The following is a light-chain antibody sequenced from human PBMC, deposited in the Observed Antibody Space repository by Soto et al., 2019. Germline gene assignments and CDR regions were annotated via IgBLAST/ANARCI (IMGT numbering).Light chain of an antibody. CDR1: RSVNNNY. Sequence: EMVLTQSPGTRSLSPGEKATLSCRASRSVNNNYLAWYQQKPGQAPRLLIFGASSRATGIPDRFIGSGSGTEFILTISRLEPDDFAIYHCHQHGGSPETFGQGTKVDIK. J-gene: IGKJ1*01. CDR2: GAS. V-gene: IGKV3-20*01. CDR3: HQHGGSPET.